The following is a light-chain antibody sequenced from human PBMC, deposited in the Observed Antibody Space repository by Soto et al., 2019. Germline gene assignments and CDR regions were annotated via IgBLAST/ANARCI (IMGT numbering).Light chain of an antibody. CDR1: SSNIGSSY. V-gene: IGLV1-47*02. CDR3: AAWDDRVSGYV. Sequence: QSVLTQPPSTSGTPGQRGTISCSGSSSNIGSSYVFWFQHLPGTAPKLLMYNNNQRPSGVPDRVSASKSGTSASLAISGLRSEDEADYYCAAWDDRVSGYVFGTGTKVTVL. J-gene: IGLJ1*01. CDR2: NNN.